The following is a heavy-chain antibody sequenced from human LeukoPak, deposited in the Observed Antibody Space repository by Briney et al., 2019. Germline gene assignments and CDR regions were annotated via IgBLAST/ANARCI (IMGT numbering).Heavy chain of an antibody. V-gene: IGHV1-46*01. CDR1: GYTFTSYY. Sequence: GASVKVSCKASGYTFTSYYMHWVRQAPGQGLEWMGIINPSGGSTSYAQKFQGRVTMTRDMSTSTVYMELSSLRSEDTAVYYCARDHGDSRRYWADTYYYAPRGMDVWGQGTTVTVSS. J-gene: IGHJ6*02. CDR2: INPSGGST. CDR3: ARDHGDSRRYWADTYYYAPRGMDV. D-gene: IGHD3-10*01.